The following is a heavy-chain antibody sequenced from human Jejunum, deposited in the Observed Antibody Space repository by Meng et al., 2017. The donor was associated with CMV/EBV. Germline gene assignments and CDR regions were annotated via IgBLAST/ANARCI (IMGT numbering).Heavy chain of an antibody. V-gene: IGHV4-4*07. CDR2: IQASGNT. CDR1: GVSISTYY. J-gene: IGHJ4*02. Sequence: QVQLQESGSGLVKPSETLSLTCTVSGVSISTYYWSWIRQSAGKGLEWIGHIQASGNTHYNPSMKSRVSMSIDTSKNQFSLKLMSVTAADTAMYFCTRDLHHWGQGTLVTVSS. CDR3: TRDLHH.